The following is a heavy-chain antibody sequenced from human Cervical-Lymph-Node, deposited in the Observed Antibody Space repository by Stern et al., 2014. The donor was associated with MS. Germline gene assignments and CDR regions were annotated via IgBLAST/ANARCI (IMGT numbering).Heavy chain of an antibody. V-gene: IGHV3-33*01. D-gene: IGHD6-13*01. J-gene: IGHJ4*02. CDR1: GFSFSRYA. CDR2: IWYDGSNP. Sequence: DQLVESGGCVVQPGRSLRLSCAASGFSFSRYAMHWVRQAPGKGLEWVALIWYDGSNPYDADSVTGRFTISRDNFKNTLYLQMNSLRAEDTAVYYCASAYSSSHYYFDYWGQGTLVTVSS. CDR3: ASAYSSSHYYFDY.